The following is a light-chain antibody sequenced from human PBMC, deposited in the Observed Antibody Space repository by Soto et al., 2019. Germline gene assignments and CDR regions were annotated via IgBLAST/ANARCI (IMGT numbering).Light chain of an antibody. CDR1: QSISSS. CDR2: AAS. J-gene: IGKJ4*01. V-gene: IGKV1-39*01. CDR3: QKTYSTPLT. Sequence: DIQMTQSPSSLSASVGDRVTITCRASQSISSSLNWYQQRPGKAPKLLIYAASSLQSGVPSRFSGSGSGTDFTLTISSLQPEDFATYYCQKTYSTPLTFGGGTKVEIK.